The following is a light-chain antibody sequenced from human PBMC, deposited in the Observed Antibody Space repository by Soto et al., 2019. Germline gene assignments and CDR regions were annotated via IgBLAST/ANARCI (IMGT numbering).Light chain of an antibody. CDR3: QQRSNCPPYT. CDR2: DAS. V-gene: IGKV3-11*01. Sequence: EIVLTQSTATLSLSPGERATLSCRASQSVSSYLAWYQQKPGQAPRLLIYDASNRATGIPARFSGSGSGTDFTLTISILEPEDFAVYYCQQRSNCPPYTFGQGTKLEIK. CDR1: QSVSSY. J-gene: IGKJ2*01.